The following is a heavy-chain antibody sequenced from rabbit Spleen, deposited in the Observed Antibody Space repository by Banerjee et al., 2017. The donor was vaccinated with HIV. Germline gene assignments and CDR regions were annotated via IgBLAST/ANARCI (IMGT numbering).Heavy chain of an antibody. V-gene: IGHV1S40*01. D-gene: IGHD4-1*01. CDR1: GIDFSSSYW. J-gene: IGHJ3*01. CDR2: IYAGSGGST. Sequence: QSLEESGGDLVKPGASLTLTCTASGIDFSSSYWICWVRQAPGKGLEWLACIYAGSGGSTYYASWVNGRFTGSKTSSTTVTLQMTSLTAADTATYFCARKYSGGGVVYYSLWGQGTLVTVS. CDR3: ARKYSGGGVVYYSL.